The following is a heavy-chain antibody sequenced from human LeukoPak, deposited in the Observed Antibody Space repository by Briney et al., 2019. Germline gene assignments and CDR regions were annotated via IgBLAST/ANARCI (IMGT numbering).Heavy chain of an antibody. CDR1: GFTVSSNY. J-gene: IGHJ5*02. CDR3: ARAQHHSGSS. V-gene: IGHV3-66*01. CDR2: IYSGGTT. Sequence: QPGGSLRLSCAASGFTVSSNYMSWVRQAPGKGLEWVSVIYSGGTTYSADSVKGRFTISRDNSKNTLYLQMNSLRAEDTAVYYCARAQHHSGSSWGQGTLVTVSS. D-gene: IGHD1-14*01.